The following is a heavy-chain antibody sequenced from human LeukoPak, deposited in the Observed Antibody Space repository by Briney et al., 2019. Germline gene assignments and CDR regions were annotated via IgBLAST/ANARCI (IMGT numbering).Heavy chain of an antibody. Sequence: SVKVSCKASGGTFSSYAISWVRQAPGQGLEWMGGIIPIFGTANYAQKFQGRVTITADESTSTAYMELSSLRSEDTAVYSCARVRFSYGYSSGLNWFDPWGQGTLVTVSS. D-gene: IGHD6-19*01. CDR2: IIPIFGTA. J-gene: IGHJ5*02. V-gene: IGHV1-69*13. CDR1: GGTFSSYA. CDR3: ARVRFSYGYSSGLNWFDP.